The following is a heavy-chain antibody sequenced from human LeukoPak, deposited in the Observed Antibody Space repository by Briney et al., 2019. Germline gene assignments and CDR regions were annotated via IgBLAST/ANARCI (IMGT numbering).Heavy chain of an antibody. CDR1: GFTFSSYA. J-gene: IGHJ4*02. CDR3: ARDRRGDYEGPGY. Sequence: GGSLRLSCAASGFTFSSYAMHWVRQAPGKGLEWVAVISYDGSNKYYADSVKGRFTISRDNSKNTLYLQMNSLRAEDTAVYYCARDRRGDYEGPGYWGQGTLVTVSS. CDR2: ISYDGSNK. D-gene: IGHD4-17*01. V-gene: IGHV3-30-3*01.